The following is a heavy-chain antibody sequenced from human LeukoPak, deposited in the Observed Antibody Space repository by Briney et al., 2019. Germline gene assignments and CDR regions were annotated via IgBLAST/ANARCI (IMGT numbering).Heavy chain of an antibody. V-gene: IGHV3-20*04. CDR3: ARRSLSGATTGYYYDS. Sequence: GGSLRLSCEVSGFTFEDYGMTWVRQRPGRGLEYVAEINWNGDNPVYENSLRGRFTISRNNARNFVHLQMNSLRVEDTAFYYCARRSLSGATTGYYYDSWGQGTLVTVSS. CDR2: INWNGDNP. CDR1: GFTFEDYG. D-gene: IGHD1-26*01. J-gene: IGHJ5*01.